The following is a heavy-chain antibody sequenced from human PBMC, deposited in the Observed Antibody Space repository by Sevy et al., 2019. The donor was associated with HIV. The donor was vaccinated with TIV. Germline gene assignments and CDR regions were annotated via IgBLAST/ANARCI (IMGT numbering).Heavy chain of an antibody. D-gene: IGHD3-10*01. J-gene: IGHJ6*03. CDR1: GFTFSSYS. CDR2: ISSSSSYI. CDR3: ARSSQYPTPNRDRGRGYYYMDV. V-gene: IGHV3-21*01. Sequence: GGSLRLSCAASGFTFSSYSMNWVRQAPGKGLEWVSSISSSSSYIYYADSVKGRFTISRDNAKNSLYLQMNSLRAEDTAVYYCARSSQYPTPNRDRGRGYYYMDVWGKGTTVTVSS.